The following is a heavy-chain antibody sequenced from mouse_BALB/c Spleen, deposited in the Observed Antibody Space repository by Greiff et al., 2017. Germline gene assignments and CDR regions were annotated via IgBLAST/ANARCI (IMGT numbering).Heavy chain of an antibody. CDR2: ISNGGGST. D-gene: IGHD3-3*01. CDR3: ARRGGGLDAMDY. Sequence: EVKVVESGGGLVQPGGSLKLSCAASGFTFSSYTMSWVRQTPEKRLEWVAYISNGGGSTYYPDTVKGRFTISRDNAKNTLYLQMSSLKSEDTAMYYCARRGGGLDAMDYWGQGTSVTVSS. CDR1: GFTFSSYT. J-gene: IGHJ4*01. V-gene: IGHV5-12-2*01.